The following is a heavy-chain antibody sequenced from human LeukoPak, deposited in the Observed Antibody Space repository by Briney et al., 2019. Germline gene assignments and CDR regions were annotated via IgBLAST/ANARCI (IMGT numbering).Heavy chain of an antibody. CDR2: IYYSGST. Sequence: SSETLSLTCTVSGGSISSGGYYWSWIRQHPGKGLEWIGYIYYSGSTYYNPSLKGRVTISVDTSKNQFSLKLSSVTAADTAVYYCARLTYDYAPREILFDYWGQGTLVTVSS. CDR3: ARLTYDYAPREILFDY. D-gene: IGHD3-16*01. J-gene: IGHJ4*02. V-gene: IGHV4-31*03. CDR1: GGSISSGGYY.